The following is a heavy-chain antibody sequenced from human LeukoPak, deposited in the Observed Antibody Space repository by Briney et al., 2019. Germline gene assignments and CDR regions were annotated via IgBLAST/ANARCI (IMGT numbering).Heavy chain of an antibody. V-gene: IGHV3-11*04. CDR3: AKEGNYDILTGYYSDY. J-gene: IGHJ4*02. CDR2: ISSSGSTI. D-gene: IGHD3-9*01. CDR1: GFTFSDYY. Sequence: PGGSLRLSCAASGFTFSDYYMNWIRQAPGKGLESVSYISSSGSTIYYADSVKGRFTISRDNAKNSLYLQMNSLRAEDTAVYYCAKEGNYDILTGYYSDYWGQGTLVTVSS.